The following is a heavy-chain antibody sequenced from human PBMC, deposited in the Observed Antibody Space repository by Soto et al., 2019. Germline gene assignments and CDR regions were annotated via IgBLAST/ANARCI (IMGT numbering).Heavy chain of an antibody. D-gene: IGHD3-10*01. V-gene: IGHV1-18*01. Sequence: ASVKVSCKASGYTFTSYGISWVRQAPGQGLEWMGWISAYNGNTNYAQKLQGRVTMTTDTSTSTAYMELRSMRSDDTAVYYCEGVKSRGPPLPNCSAPGGRGPLVPVSS. CDR1: GYTFTSYG. CDR2: ISAYNGNT. CDR3: EGVKSRGPPLPNCSAP. J-gene: IGHJ5*02.